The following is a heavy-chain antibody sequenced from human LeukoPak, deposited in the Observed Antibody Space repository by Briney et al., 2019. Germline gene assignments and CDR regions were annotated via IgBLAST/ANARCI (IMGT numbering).Heavy chain of an antibody. D-gene: IGHD6-13*01. Sequence: SETLSLTCAVYGGSFSGYYWSWIRQPPGKGVEWIGEINHSGSTNYNPSLKSRVTISVDTSKNQFSLKLSSVTAADTAVYYCAREGIAAAGGNYYYYMDVWGKGTTVTVSS. CDR1: GGSFSGYY. V-gene: IGHV4-34*01. J-gene: IGHJ6*03. CDR3: AREGIAAAGGNYYYYMDV. CDR2: INHSGST.